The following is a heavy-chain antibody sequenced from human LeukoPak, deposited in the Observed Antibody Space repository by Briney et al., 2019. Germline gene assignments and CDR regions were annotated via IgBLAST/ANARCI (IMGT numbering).Heavy chain of an antibody. J-gene: IGHJ4*02. D-gene: IGHD3-16*01. CDR1: GFTFSGSA. Sequence: PGGSLRLSCAASGFTFSGSAMHWVRQASGKGLEWVGRIRSKANSYATAYAASVKGRFTISRDDSKNMAYLQMNSLKTEDTAVYYCTRLGDGFDYWGQGTLVTVSS. CDR2: IRSKANSYAT. V-gene: IGHV3-73*01. CDR3: TRLGDGFDY.